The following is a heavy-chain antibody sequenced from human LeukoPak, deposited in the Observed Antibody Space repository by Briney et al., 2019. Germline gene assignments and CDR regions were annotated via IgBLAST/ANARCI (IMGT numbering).Heavy chain of an antibody. J-gene: IGHJ4*02. V-gene: IGHV1-18*01. CDR3: ARALDTPTNDY. CDR1: CYTFTSYG. D-gene: IGHD5-18*01. CDR2: ISVYNGNT. Sequence: ASVKVSCNASCYTFTSYGINWVRQATGQGLEWMGWISVYNGNTLYAQRLQGRVTMTTDTSTSTAYMDLRSLRSDDTAVYYCARALDTPTNDYWGQGTLVTVSS.